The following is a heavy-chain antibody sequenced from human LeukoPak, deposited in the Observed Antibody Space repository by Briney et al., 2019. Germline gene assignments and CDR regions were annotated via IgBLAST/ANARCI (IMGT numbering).Heavy chain of an antibody. J-gene: IGHJ4*02. V-gene: IGHV1-46*01. D-gene: IGHD2-15*01. Sequence: ASVKVSCKASGYTFTSYYMHWVRQAPGQGLEWMGIINPSGGTTTYAQKFKGRVTLTSDTSTSKVYMELSSLTSEDTAVYYCARERGYCGARTCYHFEYWGQGTLVTVSS. CDR2: INPSGGTT. CDR1: GYTFTSYY. CDR3: ARERGYCGARTCYHFEY.